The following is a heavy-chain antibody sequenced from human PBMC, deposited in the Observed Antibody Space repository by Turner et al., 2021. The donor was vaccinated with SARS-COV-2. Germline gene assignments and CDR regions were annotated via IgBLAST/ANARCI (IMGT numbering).Heavy chain of an antibody. CDR2: ISYEGSNK. J-gene: IGHJ6*03. CDR1: GFTFSSYG. V-gene: IGHV3-30*18. CDR3: AKAETYSSGWSGGRSYYYYYMDV. D-gene: IGHD6-19*01. Sequence: RLSFAASGFTFSSYGVHWVRQAPGKMLGWVAVISYEGSNKYYADSVKRRFTIPRDNSKNTLYLQMNSMRAEDTAVYYCAKAETYSSGWSGGRSYYYYYMDVWGKGTTVTVSS.